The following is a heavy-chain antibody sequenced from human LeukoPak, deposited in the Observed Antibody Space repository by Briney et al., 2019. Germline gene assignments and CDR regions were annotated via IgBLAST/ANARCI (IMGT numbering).Heavy chain of an antibody. D-gene: IGHD3-10*01. CDR3: AKDDLWFGELIGSFDY. Sequence: PGGSLRLSCAASGFTFSSYAMHWVRQAPGKGLEWVAVISYDGSNKYYADSVKGRFTISRDNSKNTLYLQMNSLRAEDTAVYYCAKDDLWFGELIGSFDYWGQGTLVTVSS. CDR2: ISYDGSNK. CDR1: GFTFSSYA. V-gene: IGHV3-30-3*01. J-gene: IGHJ4*02.